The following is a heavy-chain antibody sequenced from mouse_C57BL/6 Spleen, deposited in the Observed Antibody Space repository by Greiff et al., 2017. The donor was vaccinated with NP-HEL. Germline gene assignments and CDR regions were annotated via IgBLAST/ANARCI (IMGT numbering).Heavy chain of an antibody. Sequence: QVQLQQPGAELVRPGSSVKLSCKASGYTFTSYWMDWVKQRPGQGPEWIGNIYPSDSETHYNQKFKDKATLTVDKSSSTAYMQLSSLTSEDSAVYYCARSTAQAGDYWGQGTSVTVSS. CDR3: ARSTAQAGDY. CDR1: GYTFTSYW. V-gene: IGHV1-61*01. CDR2: IYPSDSET. J-gene: IGHJ4*01. D-gene: IGHD3-2*02.